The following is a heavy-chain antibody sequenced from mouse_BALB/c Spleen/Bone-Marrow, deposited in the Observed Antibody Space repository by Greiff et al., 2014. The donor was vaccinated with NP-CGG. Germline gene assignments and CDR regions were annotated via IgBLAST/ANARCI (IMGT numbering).Heavy chain of an antibody. CDR2: ISSGSSTI. CDR3: ARLRRYYGYGDY. D-gene: IGHD1-2*01. Sequence: EVKLEESGGGLVQPGGSRKLSCAASGFTFSSFGMHWVRQAPEKGLEWVAYISSGSSTIYYADTVKGRFTITRDNPKNTLFLQRTSLRSEDTAMYYCARLRRYYGYGDYWGQGNTLTGYS. J-gene: IGHJ2*01. V-gene: IGHV5-17*02. CDR1: GFTFSSFG.